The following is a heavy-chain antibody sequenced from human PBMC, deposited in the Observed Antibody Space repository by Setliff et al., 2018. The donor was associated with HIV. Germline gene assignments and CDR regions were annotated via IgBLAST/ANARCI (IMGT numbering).Heavy chain of an antibody. V-gene: IGHV4-39*01. CDR3: ARLAITIFDDGDL. D-gene: IGHD3-3*01. Sequence: TSETLSLTCTVSGGSISSNNYYWGWIRQSPGKGLEWFGSIYYSGNAYYNPSLKSRLTISMDTSKNQFSLKLSSLTAADTALYYCARLAITIFDDGDLWGQGTLVTVSS. CDR2: IYYSGNA. J-gene: IGHJ5*02. CDR1: GGSISSNNYY.